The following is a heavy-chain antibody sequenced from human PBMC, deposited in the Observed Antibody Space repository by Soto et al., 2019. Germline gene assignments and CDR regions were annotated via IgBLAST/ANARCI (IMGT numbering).Heavy chain of an antibody. J-gene: IGHJ4*02. CDR1: GFTFRSYG. CDR2: ISSGGGNI. D-gene: IGHD5-12*01. Sequence: GGSLRLSCAACGFTFRSYGMNWVRQAPGKGLEWVSYISSGGGNIYYADSVKGRFTISRDNAKNSLDMQMNCLRAEDTAVYYCATDRWVRYSAYHWHFDYWGQGTLVTVSS. CDR3: ATDRWVRYSAYHWHFDY. V-gene: IGHV3-48*03.